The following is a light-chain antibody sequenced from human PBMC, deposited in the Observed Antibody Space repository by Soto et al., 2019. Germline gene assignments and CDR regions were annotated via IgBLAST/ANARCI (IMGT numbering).Light chain of an antibody. J-gene: IGLJ3*02. V-gene: IGLV1-44*01. Sequence: QSVLTQSPSASGTPGQTVTISCSGSSSNIGSNAVSWYQHFPGTAPKVLIYSDDQRPSGVPDRFSGSKSGTSASLAIRGLQAEDEADYFCAAWGDSLNTWVFGGGTKVTVL. CDR2: SDD. CDR1: SSNIGSNA. CDR3: AAWGDSLNTWV.